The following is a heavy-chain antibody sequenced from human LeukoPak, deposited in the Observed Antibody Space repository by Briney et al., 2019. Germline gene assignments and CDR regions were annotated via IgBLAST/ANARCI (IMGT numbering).Heavy chain of an antibody. CDR1: GFTFSSYW. Sequence: GGSLRLSCAASGFTFSSYWMHWVRQAPGKGLVWVSRINSDGSSTSYADSVKGRFTISRDNAKNTLYLQMNSLRAEDTAVYYCARDRDDYVWGSYLDYWGQGTLVTVSS. D-gene: IGHD3-16*01. CDR3: ARDRDDYVWGSYLDY. CDR2: INSDGSST. V-gene: IGHV3-74*01. J-gene: IGHJ4*02.